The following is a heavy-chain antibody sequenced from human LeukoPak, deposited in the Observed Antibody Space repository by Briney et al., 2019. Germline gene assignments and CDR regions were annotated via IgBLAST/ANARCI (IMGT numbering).Heavy chain of an antibody. D-gene: IGHD2-2*01. Sequence: SVKVSCKXSGGTFSSDAISWVRQAPRQGLEWMGRIIPIFGTANYAQKFQGRVTITTDESTSTAYMELSSLRSEDTAVYYCAIVPATAIAYFDYWGQGTLVTVSS. CDR1: GGTFSSDA. CDR3: AIVPATAIAYFDY. CDR2: IIPIFGTA. V-gene: IGHV1-69*05. J-gene: IGHJ4*02.